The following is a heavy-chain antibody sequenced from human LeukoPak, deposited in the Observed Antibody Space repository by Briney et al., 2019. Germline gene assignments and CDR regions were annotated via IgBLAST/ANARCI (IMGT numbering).Heavy chain of an antibody. CDR2: MNPNSGNT. Sequence: ASVKVSCKASGYTFTSYDINWVRQATGQGLEWMGWMNPNSGNTGYAQKFQGRVTITRNTSISTAYMELSSLRSEDTAVYYCARGYSNYYYYYMDVWGRGTTVTVSS. J-gene: IGHJ6*03. CDR1: GYTFTSYD. V-gene: IGHV1-8*03. D-gene: IGHD2-21*01. CDR3: ARGYSNYYYYYMDV.